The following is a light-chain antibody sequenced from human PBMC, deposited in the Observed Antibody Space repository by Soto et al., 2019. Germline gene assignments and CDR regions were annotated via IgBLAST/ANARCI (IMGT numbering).Light chain of an antibody. CDR3: QQYRT. CDR1: QSISSTY. J-gene: IGKJ1*01. Sequence: EVVLTQSPDTLSLSVGERASLSCRASQSISSTYLAWYQQKPGQAPRLLIYGASSRATGIPDRFSGSGSGTDFTLTISRLEPEDFAVYYCQQYRTFGQGTKVDI. CDR2: GAS. V-gene: IGKV3-20*01.